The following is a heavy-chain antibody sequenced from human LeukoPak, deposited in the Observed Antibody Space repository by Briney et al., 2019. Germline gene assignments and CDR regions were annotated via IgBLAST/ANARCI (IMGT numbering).Heavy chain of an antibody. D-gene: IGHD6-19*01. CDR1: GFTFSSYS. J-gene: IGHJ4*02. CDR3: ARDKRSGWSEYYFDY. Sequence: PGGSLRLSCAASGFTFSSYSMYWVRQAPGKGLEWVSSISSSSSYIYYADSVKGRFTISRDNAKNSLYLQMNSLRAEDTAVYYCARDKRSGWSEYYFDYWGQGTLVTVSS. V-gene: IGHV3-21*01. CDR2: ISSSSSYI.